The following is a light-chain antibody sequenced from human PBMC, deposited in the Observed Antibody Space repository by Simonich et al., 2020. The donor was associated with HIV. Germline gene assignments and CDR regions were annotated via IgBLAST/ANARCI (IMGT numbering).Light chain of an antibody. V-gene: IGKV4-1*01. CDR1: QSILYSSNNKNY. Sequence: DIVMTQSPDSLAVSLGERATINCKSSQSILYSSNNKNYLAWYQQKPGQPPKLLIYWASTRESGVPDRFSGSGSGTHFTLTISSLQAEDVAVYYCQQYFSTPWTLGQGTKVEIK. CDR3: QQYFSTPWT. CDR2: WAS. J-gene: IGKJ1*01.